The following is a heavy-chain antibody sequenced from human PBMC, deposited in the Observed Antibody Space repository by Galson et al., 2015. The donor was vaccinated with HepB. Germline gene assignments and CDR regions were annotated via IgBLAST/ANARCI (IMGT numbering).Heavy chain of an antibody. J-gene: IGHJ3*02. V-gene: IGHV3-7*01. CDR3: ARDTPPEPLQEDAFDI. D-gene: IGHD2-15*01. CDR2: IKQDGSEK. CDR1: GFTFSSYW. Sequence: SLRLSCAASGFTFSSYWMSWVRQAPGKGLEWVANIKQDGSEKYYVDSVKGRFTISRDNAKNSLYLQMNSLRAEDTAVYYCARDTPPEPLQEDAFDIWGQGTMVTVFS.